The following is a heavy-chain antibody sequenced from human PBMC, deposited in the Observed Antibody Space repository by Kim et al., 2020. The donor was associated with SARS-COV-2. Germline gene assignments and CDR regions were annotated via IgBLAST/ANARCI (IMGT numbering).Heavy chain of an antibody. Sequence: SETLSLTCTVSGGSISSGDNYWSWNRQHPGKGLEWIGYIHSSGSTYYNPSLKSRVTISADTSKNQFSLKLSSVTAADTAVYYCARALRDIVVVPAGHYLDSWGQGTLVTVSS. CDR3: ARALRDIVVVPAGHYLDS. CDR2: IHSSGST. CDR1: GGSISSGDNY. V-gene: IGHV4-31*03. D-gene: IGHD2-2*01. J-gene: IGHJ4*02.